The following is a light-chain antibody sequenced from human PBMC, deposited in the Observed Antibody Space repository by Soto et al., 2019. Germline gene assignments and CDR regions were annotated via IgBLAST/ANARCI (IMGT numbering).Light chain of an antibody. CDR1: QTIRTS. V-gene: IGKV1-39*01. Sequence: DIQMTQSPSSLSASVGDRVILTCRASQTIRTSLNWYQQKPGKAPKLLIYAASTLHSGVPSRFSGSGSGTGFTLSISNLQPEDFATYFCQQTYATPPTFGQGTKVDIK. CDR2: AAS. J-gene: IGKJ1*01. CDR3: QQTYATPPT.